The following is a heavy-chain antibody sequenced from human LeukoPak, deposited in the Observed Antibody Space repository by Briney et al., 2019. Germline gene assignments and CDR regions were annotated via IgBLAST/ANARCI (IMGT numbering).Heavy chain of an antibody. V-gene: IGHV3-21*04. CDR1: GFTFSDYI. D-gene: IGHD3-10*02. CDR3: AKVPMFGYMDV. CDR2: ISADSSYV. J-gene: IGHJ6*03. Sequence: PGGSLRLSCAASGFTFSDYIMNWVRQAPGKGLEWVSSISADSSYVFYADSVKGRFTISRDNSKNTLYLQMNSLRAEDTAVYYCAKVPMFGYMDVWGKGTTVTVSS.